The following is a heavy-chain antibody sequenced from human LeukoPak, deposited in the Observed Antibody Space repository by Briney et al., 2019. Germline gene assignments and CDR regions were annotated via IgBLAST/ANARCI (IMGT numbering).Heavy chain of an antibody. D-gene: IGHD3-22*01. CDR3: VKGDYYDSSGYYYSIGLFDY. CDR1: GLTFYIHS. Sequence: GGSLRLSCVASGLTFYIHSMSWVRQAPGMGLEWVSVVSTSGEITYYADSVKGRFTISRDNSKNTLFLQMNSLRAEDTAVYYCVKGDYYDSSGYYYSIGLFDYWGQGTLVTVSS. J-gene: IGHJ4*02. CDR2: VSTSGEIT. V-gene: IGHV3-23*01.